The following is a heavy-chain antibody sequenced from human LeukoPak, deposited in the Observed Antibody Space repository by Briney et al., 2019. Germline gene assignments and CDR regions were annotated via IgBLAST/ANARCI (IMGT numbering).Heavy chain of an antibody. Sequence: SETLSLTCTVSGGSISSYYWSWIRQPPGKGLEWIGYIYYSGSTNYNPSLKSRVTISIDTSKNQFSLKLSPVTAADTAVYYCAVSYYYYGMDVWGQGTTVTVSS. J-gene: IGHJ6*02. V-gene: IGHV4-59*01. CDR1: GGSISSYY. D-gene: IGHD2/OR15-2a*01. CDR2: IYYSGST. CDR3: AVSYYYYGMDV.